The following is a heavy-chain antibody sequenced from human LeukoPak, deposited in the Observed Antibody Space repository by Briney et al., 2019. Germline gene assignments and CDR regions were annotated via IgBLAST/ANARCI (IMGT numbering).Heavy chain of an antibody. CDR3: ARGKYSFDY. CDR2: ISSSGSTI. Sequence: GGSLRLSCAASGFTFSDSYMSWIRQAPGKGLEYISYISSSGSTIYYAESVKGRFTLSRDNAKNSLSLEMNSLRAEHTAVYYCARGKYSFDYWGQGTLVTVSS. V-gene: IGHV3-11*01. CDR1: GFTFSDSY. J-gene: IGHJ4*02.